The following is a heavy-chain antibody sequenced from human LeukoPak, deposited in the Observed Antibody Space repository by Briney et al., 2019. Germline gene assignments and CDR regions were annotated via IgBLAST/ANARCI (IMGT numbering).Heavy chain of an antibody. V-gene: IGHV1-8*01. CDR2: MNPNTGRT. D-gene: IGHD5-12*01. CDR1: GYTFTSYD. J-gene: IGHJ4*02. Sequence: ASVKLSCKPSGYTFTSYDINWVRQATGQGLEWMGWMNPNTGRTGSAQRFQGRVTMTINTSTTTAYMELRSLRSEHTAVYYCARPLRGYSPIDSWGQGTLVTVSS. CDR3: ARPLRGYSPIDS.